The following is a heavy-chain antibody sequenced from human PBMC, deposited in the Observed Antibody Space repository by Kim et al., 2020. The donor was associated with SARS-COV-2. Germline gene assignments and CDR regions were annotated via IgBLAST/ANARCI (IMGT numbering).Heavy chain of an antibody. Sequence: YYNPSLTSRVTISVDTSKNQFSLKVSSVTAADTAVYYCARLSSMLNWFDPWGQGTLVTVSS. J-gene: IGHJ5*02. D-gene: IGHD2-21*01. V-gene: IGHV4-39*01. CDR3: ARLSSMLNWFDP.